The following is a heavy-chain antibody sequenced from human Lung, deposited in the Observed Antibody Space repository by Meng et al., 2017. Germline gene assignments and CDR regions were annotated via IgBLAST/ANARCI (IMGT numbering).Heavy chain of an antibody. J-gene: IGHJ4*02. V-gene: IGHV4-4*02. CDR2: IYHSGGT. CDR1: GGSISSSNW. Sequence: HGRLLGSGPGLVKPSGPLLLTCCGSGGSISSSNWWSWVRQPPGKGLEWIGEIYHSGGTKYNPSLKSRVTISVDKSKNQFSLKLSSVTAADTAVYYCARGLGEAVVPRTMFDYWGQGTLVTVSS. CDR3: ARGLGEAVVPRTMFDY. D-gene: IGHD2-2*01.